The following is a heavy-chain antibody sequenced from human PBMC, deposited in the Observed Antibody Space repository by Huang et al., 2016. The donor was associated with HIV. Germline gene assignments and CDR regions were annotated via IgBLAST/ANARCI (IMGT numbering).Heavy chain of an antibody. CDR2: MNTDAGRP. J-gene: IGHJ3*02. CDR3: VRVRRVTDRYCVADCNTIDTFDI. Sequence: QVQLVQSGSELKKPGASVKVSCKASGYSFTNYGVHWVRQAPGRGLEWMGLMNTDAGRPRDAQDCTGRFVFSLDTSVSTAYQQISSLKPEDSAIYYCVRVRRVTDRYCVADCNTIDTFDIWGQGTLVTVSA. CDR1: GYSFTNYG. D-gene: IGHD2-21*02. V-gene: IGHV7-4-1*02.